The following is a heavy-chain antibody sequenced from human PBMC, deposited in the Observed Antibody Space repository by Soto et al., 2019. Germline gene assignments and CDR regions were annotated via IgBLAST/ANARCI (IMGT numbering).Heavy chain of an antibody. CDR1: GGTFSSYT. Sequence: QVQLVQSGAEVKKPGSSVKVSCKASGGTFSSYTISWVRQAPGQGLEWMGRIIPILGIANYAQKFQGRVTITAAKSXXTXYXXLGRLRSEDTAVYYCARGAEVVVPAAIHRRYYFDYWGQGTLVTVSS. CDR3: ARGAEVVVPAAIHRRYYFDY. CDR2: IIPILGIA. J-gene: IGHJ4*02. D-gene: IGHD2-2*01. V-gene: IGHV1-69*02.